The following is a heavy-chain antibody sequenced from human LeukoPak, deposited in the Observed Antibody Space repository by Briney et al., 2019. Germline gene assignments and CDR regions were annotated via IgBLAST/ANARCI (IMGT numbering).Heavy chain of an antibody. V-gene: IGHV3-49*03. J-gene: IGHJ4*02. Sequence: GGSLRLSCTASGFTFGDYAMSWIRQAPGKGLEWVGFIRSKAYGETADYAASVKGRFTISRDDSKAIAYLQMNSLKTEDTAVYHCTRDRGAYNLYDYWGQGTLVTDSS. CDR1: GFTFGDYA. CDR3: TRDRGAYNLYDY. D-gene: IGHD1-1*01. CDR2: IRSKAYGETA.